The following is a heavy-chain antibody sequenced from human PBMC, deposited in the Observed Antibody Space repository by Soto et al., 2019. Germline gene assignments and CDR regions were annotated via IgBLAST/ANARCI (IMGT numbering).Heavy chain of an antibody. D-gene: IGHD1-1*01. Sequence: TLSLTCTVSGGSISSSSYYWGWIRQPPGKGLEWIGNIYYSGSTYYNPSLKSRVTISVDTSKNQFSLKLSSVTAADTAVYYCARLQFTDWFDPWGQGTLVTVSS. CDR3: ARLQFTDWFDP. J-gene: IGHJ5*02. V-gene: IGHV4-39*01. CDR1: GGSISSSSYY. CDR2: IYYSGST.